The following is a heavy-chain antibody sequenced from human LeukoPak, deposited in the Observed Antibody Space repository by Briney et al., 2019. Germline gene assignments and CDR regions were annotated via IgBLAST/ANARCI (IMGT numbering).Heavy chain of an antibody. V-gene: IGHV1-2*02. CDR1: GYTFTGYY. CDR3: ARGEAYSSSWYGY. CDR2: INPNSGGT. J-gene: IGHJ4*02. D-gene: IGHD6-13*01. Sequence: GASVKVSCKASGYTFTGYYMHWVRQAPGQGLEWMGWINPNSGGTNYAQKFQGRVTMTRDTSTSTAYMELSRLRSDDTAVYYCARGEAYSSSWYGYWGQGTLVTVSS.